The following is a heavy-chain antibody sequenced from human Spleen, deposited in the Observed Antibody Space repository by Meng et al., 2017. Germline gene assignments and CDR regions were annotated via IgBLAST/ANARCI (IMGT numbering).Heavy chain of an antibody. J-gene: IGHJ4*02. CDR2: IYYSGST. CDR3: ARGIFRVDY. D-gene: IGHD3-10*01. Sequence: GSLRLSCTVSGGSISSYYWSWIRQPPGKGLEWIGYIYYSGSTNYNPSLKSRVTISVDTSKNQFSLKLSSVTAADTAVYYCARGIFRVDYWGQGTLVTVSS. V-gene: IGHV4-59*01. CDR1: GGSISSYY.